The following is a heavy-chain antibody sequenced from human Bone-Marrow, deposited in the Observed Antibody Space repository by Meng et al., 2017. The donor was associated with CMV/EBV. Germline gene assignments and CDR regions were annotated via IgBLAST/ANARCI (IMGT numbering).Heavy chain of an antibody. Sequence: FMPDTMNWVRQAPGKGLEWVSSISGSGQDTYYADSLRGRFTVSRDNRRKALYLQMDALRVEDTAVYYCARDLQTFCGSPGCYDGFPHWGQGTLVTVSS. CDR2: ISGSGQDT. CDR1: FMPDT. V-gene: IGHV3-21*01. D-gene: IGHD2-2*01. CDR3: ARDLQTFCGSPGCYDGFPH. J-gene: IGHJ4*02.